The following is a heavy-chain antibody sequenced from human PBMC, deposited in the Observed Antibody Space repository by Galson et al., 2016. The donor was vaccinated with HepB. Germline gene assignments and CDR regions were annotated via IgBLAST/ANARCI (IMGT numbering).Heavy chain of an antibody. D-gene: IGHD1-26*01. V-gene: IGHV3-48*03. CDR2: SRYSGTI. J-gene: IGHJ6*02. CDR3: VRGSGKSWYSYKRSYYYPSEG. CDR1: GFSLSNYE. Sequence: SLRLSCAVSGFSLSNYEMNWVRQAPGKGLEWLSYSRYSGTIYYADSVKGRFPISRDNAETSLHLQMINVRADDTAVYYFVRGSGKSWYSYKRSYYYPSEGWGRGTTVIVSS.